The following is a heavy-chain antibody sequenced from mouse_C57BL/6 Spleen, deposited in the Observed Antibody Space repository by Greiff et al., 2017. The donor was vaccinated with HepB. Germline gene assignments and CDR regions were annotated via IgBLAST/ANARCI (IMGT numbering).Heavy chain of an antibody. D-gene: IGHD1-1*01. CDR1: GFTFSSYA. V-gene: IGHV5-4*01. J-gene: IGHJ1*03. Sequence: EVQGVESGGGLVKPGGSLKLSCAASGFTFSSYAMSWVRQTPEKRLEWVATISDGGSYTYYPDNVKGRFTISRDNAKNNLYLQMSHLKSEDTAMYYCASYYYGSSPDWYFDVWGTGTTVTVSS. CDR3: ASYYYGSSPDWYFDV. CDR2: ISDGGSYT.